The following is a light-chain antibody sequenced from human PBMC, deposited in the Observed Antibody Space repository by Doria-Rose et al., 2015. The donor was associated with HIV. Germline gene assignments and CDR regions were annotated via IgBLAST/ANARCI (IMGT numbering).Light chain of an antibody. CDR2: DNN. J-gene: IGLJ2*01. CDR3: GTWDSSLSAVV. CDR1: SSNIGNNY. Sequence: QSVVTQPPSVSAAPGQKVTISCSGSSSNIGNNYVSWYQQLPGTAPKLLIYDNNKRPSGIPARFSGSKSGTSATLGITGPQAGDEADYYCGTWDSSLSAVVFGGGTKLTVL. V-gene: IGLV1-51*01.